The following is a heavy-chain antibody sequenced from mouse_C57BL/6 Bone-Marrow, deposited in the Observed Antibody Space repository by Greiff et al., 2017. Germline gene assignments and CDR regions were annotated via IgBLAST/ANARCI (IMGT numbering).Heavy chain of an antibody. J-gene: IGHJ1*03. CDR1: GFTFSSYA. CDR2: ISSGGDYI. D-gene: IGHD1-1*01. Sequence: DVHLVESGEGLVKPGGSLKLSCAASGFTFSSYAMSWVRQTPEKRLEWVAYISSGGDYIYYADTVKGRVTISRDNARNTLYLQMSSLKSEDTAMYYCTRDHYGSSRYWYFDVWGTGTTVTVSS. CDR3: TRDHYGSSRYWYFDV. V-gene: IGHV5-9-1*02.